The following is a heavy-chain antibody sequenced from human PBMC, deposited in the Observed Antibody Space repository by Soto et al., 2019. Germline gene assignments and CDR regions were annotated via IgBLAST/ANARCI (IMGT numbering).Heavy chain of an antibody. CDR3: AKPSYTFGVVIVGAFDY. CDR2: ISGSGDNR. V-gene: IGHV3-23*01. J-gene: IGHJ4*02. CDR1: GFAFSTYA. Sequence: EVQLLDSGGGLVQPGGSLRLSCAASGFAFSTYALSWVRQAPGKGLEWVSGISGSGDNRYYADSVKGRFTISRDNSKNTVYLQMNSLKVEDTATYHCAKPSYTFGVVIVGAFDYWGQGALVTVSS. D-gene: IGHD3-3*01.